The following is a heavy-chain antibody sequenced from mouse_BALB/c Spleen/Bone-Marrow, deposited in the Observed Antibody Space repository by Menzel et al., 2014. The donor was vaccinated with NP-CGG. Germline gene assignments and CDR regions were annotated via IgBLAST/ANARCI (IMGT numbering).Heavy chain of an antibody. J-gene: IGHJ2*01. CDR2: INPSTGYT. V-gene: IGHV1-7*01. CDR3: ARSNYYGSKDY. D-gene: IGHD1-1*01. Sequence: QVQLQQSGAELAKPGASVKMSCKASGYTLTSYWMHWVKQRPGQGLEWIGYINPSTGYTEYNQKFKDKATLTADKSSSTAYMQLSSLTSEDSAVYYCARSNYYGSKDYWGQGTTLTVSS. CDR1: GYTLTSYW.